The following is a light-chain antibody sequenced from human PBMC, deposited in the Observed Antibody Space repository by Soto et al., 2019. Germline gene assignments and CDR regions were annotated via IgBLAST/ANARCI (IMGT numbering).Light chain of an antibody. CDR2: AAS. CDR3: LQDHNYPWT. V-gene: IGKV1-6*01. CDR1: QGISSY. Sequence: AIQLTQSPSSLSASVGDRATINCRASQGISSYLALYQQKPGKAPKFLIYAASTLQSGVPSRFSGSGSGTDFSLTISSLQPEDFATYYCLQDHNYPWTFGQGTNVDI. J-gene: IGKJ1*01.